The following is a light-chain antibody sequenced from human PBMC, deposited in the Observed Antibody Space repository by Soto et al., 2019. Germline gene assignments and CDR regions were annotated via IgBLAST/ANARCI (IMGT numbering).Light chain of an antibody. CDR3: QVWENILHHVV. CDR1: NIGTKR. V-gene: IGLV3-21*02. Sequence: SYELTQPPSVSVAPGLTAKITCGGNNIGTKRVHWYRQRPGQAPVLVLYQNTDRPSGIPERLSGSNSGNTATLTITRVEAGDEADYYCQVWENILHHVVFGGGTQLTVL. J-gene: IGLJ2*01. CDR2: QNT.